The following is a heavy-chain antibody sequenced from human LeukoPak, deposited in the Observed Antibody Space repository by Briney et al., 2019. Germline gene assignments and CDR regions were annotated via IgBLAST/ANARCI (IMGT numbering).Heavy chain of an antibody. J-gene: IGHJ4*03. V-gene: IGHV4-34*01. CDR2: IDHRGDT. CDR3: ARGATISETGYFDF. Sequence: PSETLSLTCVVYGGSFSRYYWSWTRQSPGKGLEWIAEIDHRGDTNYNPSVKSRVTTSVDTSKNQFSLKVRSLSAADTAVYYCARGATISETGYFDFWGQGTPVTVSS. D-gene: IGHD5-24*01. CDR1: GGSFSRYY.